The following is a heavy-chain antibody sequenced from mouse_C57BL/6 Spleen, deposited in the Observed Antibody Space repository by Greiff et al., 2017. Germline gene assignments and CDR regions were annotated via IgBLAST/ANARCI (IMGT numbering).Heavy chain of an antibody. CDR1: GYTFTDYY. Sequence: EVQLQQSGPELVKPGASVKISCKASGYTFTDYYMNWVKQSQGKSLEWIGEINPNNGGTSYNQKFKGKATLTVDKSSSTAYMELRSLTSEDSAVYYCARLIYDGYWYFDVWGTGTTVTVSS. CDR2: INPNNGGT. V-gene: IGHV1-26*01. D-gene: IGHD2-3*01. J-gene: IGHJ1*03. CDR3: ARLIYDGYWYFDV.